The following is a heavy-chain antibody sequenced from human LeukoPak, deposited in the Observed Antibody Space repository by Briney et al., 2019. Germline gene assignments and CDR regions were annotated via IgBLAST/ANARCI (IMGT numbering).Heavy chain of an antibody. CDR1: GFTVSSNY. Sequence: GSLRLSCAASGFTVSSNYMNWVRQAPGKGLVWVSRINEDGSTTNYADSVKGRSTIFRDNAKNTLYLQMNSLRAEDTAVYYCVRDLGGRSGHWGQGTLVTVSS. J-gene: IGHJ4*02. V-gene: IGHV3-74*01. D-gene: IGHD1-26*01. CDR2: INEDGSTT. CDR3: VRDLGGRSGH.